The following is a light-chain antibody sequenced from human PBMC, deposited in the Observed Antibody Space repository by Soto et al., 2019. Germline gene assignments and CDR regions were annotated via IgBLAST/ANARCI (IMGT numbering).Light chain of an antibody. J-gene: IGLJ2*01. CDR3: QAWDSSTYVV. CDR2: QDS. CDR1: KLGDKY. V-gene: IGLV3-1*01. Sequence: SYELTQPPSVSVSPGQTASITCSGDKLGDKYTCWYQQKPGQSPVLVIYQDSKRPSGIPERFSGSNSGNIATLTISGTQAMDEDDYYCQAWDSSTYVVVGGGTQLTVL.